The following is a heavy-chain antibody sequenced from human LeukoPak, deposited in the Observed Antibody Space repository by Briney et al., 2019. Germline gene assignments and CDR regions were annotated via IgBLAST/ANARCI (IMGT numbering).Heavy chain of an antibody. CDR2: ISSSGGST. CDR3: ANQARRTGYYFDN. J-gene: IGHJ4*02. Sequence: GGSLRLSCAAPGFTFSSYAMSWVRRAPGKGLEWVSSISSSGGSTYYADSVKGRFTVSRDNSKNTLYLEMSSLRAEDTAVYYCANQARRTGYYFDNWGQGTLVTVSS. CDR1: GFTFSSYA. V-gene: IGHV3-23*01.